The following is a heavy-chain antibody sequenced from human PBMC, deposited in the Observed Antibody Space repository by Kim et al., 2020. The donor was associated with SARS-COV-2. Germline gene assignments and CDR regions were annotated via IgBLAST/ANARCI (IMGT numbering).Heavy chain of an antibody. D-gene: IGHD2-15*01. J-gene: IGHJ5*02. V-gene: IGHV3-53*01. Sequence: GGSLRLSCAASGFTVSSNYMSWVRQAPGKGLEWVSVIYSGGSTYYADSVKGRFTISRDNSKNTLYLQMNSLRAEDTAVYYCARVIAVAPSQIVEGWFDPWGQGTLVTVSS. CDR1: GFTVSSNY. CDR3: ARVIAVAPSQIVEGWFDP. CDR2: IYSGGST.